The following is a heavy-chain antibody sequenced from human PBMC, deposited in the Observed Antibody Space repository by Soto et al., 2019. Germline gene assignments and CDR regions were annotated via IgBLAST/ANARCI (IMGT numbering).Heavy chain of an antibody. CDR3: ATGLSGYSYQPVPYYYYSGMDV. CDR2: FDPEDGET. D-gene: IGHD5-18*01. CDR1: GYTLTELS. Sequence: QVQLVQSGAEVKKPGASVKVSCKVSGYTLTELSMHWMRQAPGKGLEWMGGFDPEDGETIYAQKFQGRVTMTEDTSTDTAYMELSSLRSEDTAVYYCATGLSGYSYQPVPYYYYSGMDVWGQGTTVTVSS. V-gene: IGHV1-24*01. J-gene: IGHJ6*02.